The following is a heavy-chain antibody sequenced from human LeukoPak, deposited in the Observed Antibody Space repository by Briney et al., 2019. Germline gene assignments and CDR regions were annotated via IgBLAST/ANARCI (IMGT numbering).Heavy chain of an antibody. D-gene: IGHD3-10*01. Sequence: SETLSLTCAVYGGPFSGYYWNWIRQPPGKGLEWIGEINHSGSTNYNPSLKSRVTISVDTSKNQFSLKLSSVTAADTAVYYCARGGATMVRGVHGYWGQGTLVTVYS. CDR1: GGPFSGYY. CDR3: ARGGATMVRGVHGY. V-gene: IGHV4-34*01. CDR2: INHSGST. J-gene: IGHJ4*02.